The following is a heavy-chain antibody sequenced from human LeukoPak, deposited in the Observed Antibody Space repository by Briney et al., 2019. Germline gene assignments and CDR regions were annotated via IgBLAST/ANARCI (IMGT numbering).Heavy chain of an antibody. CDR3: ARAPTDYGDSYFDY. D-gene: IGHD4-17*01. V-gene: IGHV3-48*01. CDR2: ISSSSSTI. J-gene: IGHJ4*02. CDR1: GFTFSSYS. Sequence: GGSLRLSCAASGFTFSSYSMNLVRQAPGKGLEWVSYISSSSSTIYYADSVKGRFTISRDNAKNSLYLQMNSLRAEDTAVYYCARAPTDYGDSYFDYWGQGTLVTVSS.